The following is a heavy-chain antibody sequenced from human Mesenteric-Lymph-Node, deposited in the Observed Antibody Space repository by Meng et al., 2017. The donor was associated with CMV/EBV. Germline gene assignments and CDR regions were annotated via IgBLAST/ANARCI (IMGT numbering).Heavy chain of an antibody. Sequence: LSITCTVSGGSISSSSYYWGWIRQPPGKGLECIGSIYYSGSTYYNPSLKSRVTISVDTSKNQFSLKLSSVTAADTAVYYCARLFRVWGQGTLVTVSS. CDR1: GGSISSSSYY. J-gene: IGHJ4*02. CDR3: ARLFRV. V-gene: IGHV4-39*01. D-gene: IGHD3-10*01. CDR2: IYYSGST.